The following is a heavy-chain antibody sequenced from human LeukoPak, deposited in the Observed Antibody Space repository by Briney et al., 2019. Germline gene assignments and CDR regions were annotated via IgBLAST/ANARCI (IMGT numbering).Heavy chain of an antibody. J-gene: IGHJ2*01. D-gene: IGHD6-13*01. Sequence: SETLSLTCTGSGGSISSYYWSWIRQPPGKGLEWIGYIYYSGSTNYNPSLKSRVTISADTSKNQFSLKLSSVTAADTAVYYCATSQKYSSSWYGYFDLWGRGTLVTVSS. CDR3: ATSQKYSSSWYGYFDL. V-gene: IGHV4-59*08. CDR1: GGSISSYY. CDR2: IYYSGST.